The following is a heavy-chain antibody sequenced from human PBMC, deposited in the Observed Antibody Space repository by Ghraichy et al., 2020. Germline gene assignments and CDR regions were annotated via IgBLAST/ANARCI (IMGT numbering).Heavy chain of an antibody. J-gene: IGHJ6*03. CDR1: GYSISSGYH. Sequence: SETLSLTCAVSGYSISSGYHWGWIRQPPGGGLEWIGTIYHSGSTYYNPSLKSRVTISVDTSKNQFSLKLRSVTAADTAVYYCARCGLNSNSYMDVWGTGTTVTVSS. V-gene: IGHV4-38-2*01. D-gene: IGHD1-26*01. CDR2: IYHSGST. CDR3: ARCGLNSNSYMDV.